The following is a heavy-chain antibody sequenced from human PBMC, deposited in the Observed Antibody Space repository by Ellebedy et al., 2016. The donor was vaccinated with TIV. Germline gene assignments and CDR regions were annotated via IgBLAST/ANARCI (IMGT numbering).Heavy chain of an antibody. V-gene: IGHV3-30*18. Sequence: GESLKISXVASGFTFRSYAMSWVRQAPGKGLEWVAVISYDESNKYYADSVKGRFTISRDNSKNTLYLQMNSLRADDTAVYYCAKDPRSTYCTSTNCYLSDYFDYWGQGTLVTVSS. J-gene: IGHJ4*02. CDR2: ISYDESNK. D-gene: IGHD2-2*01. CDR3: AKDPRSTYCTSTNCYLSDYFDY. CDR1: GFTFRSYA.